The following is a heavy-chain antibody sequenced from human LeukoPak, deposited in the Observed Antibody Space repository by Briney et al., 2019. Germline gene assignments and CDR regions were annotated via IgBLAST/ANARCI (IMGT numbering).Heavy chain of an antibody. Sequence: PSETLSLTCGVYGGSFSGYYWSWIRQPPGKGLEWIGEIVHSGSTNYNPSLKSRVTISVDTSKNQFSLKLTSVTAADTAVYYCARAWQNGGDAFDIWGQGTMVTVSS. V-gene: IGHV4-34*12. J-gene: IGHJ3*02. CDR1: GGSFSGYY. CDR3: ARAWQNGGDAFDI. D-gene: IGHD4-23*01. CDR2: IVHSGST.